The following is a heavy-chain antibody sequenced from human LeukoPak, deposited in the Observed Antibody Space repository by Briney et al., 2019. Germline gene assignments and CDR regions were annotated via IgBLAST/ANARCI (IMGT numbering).Heavy chain of an antibody. D-gene: IGHD6-13*01. CDR1: GFTFTSYW. CDR3: AKDEAGSSWYGYYYMDV. V-gene: IGHV3-7*03. CDR2: IKEDGSEK. J-gene: IGHJ6*03. Sequence: SGGSLRLSCAASGFTFTSYWMSWVRQAPGKGLEWVANIKEDGSEKYYVDSVKGRFTISRDNAKNSVSLQMNSLRAEDTAVYYCAKDEAGSSWYGYYYMDVWGKGTTVTVSS.